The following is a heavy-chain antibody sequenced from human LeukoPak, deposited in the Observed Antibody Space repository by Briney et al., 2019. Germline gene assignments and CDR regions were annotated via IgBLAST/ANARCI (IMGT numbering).Heavy chain of an antibody. CDR3: ARHPFSAPFDY. D-gene: IGHD6-19*01. J-gene: IGHJ4*02. Sequence: ETLSLTCTVSGGSMNNYYWSWIRQTPGKGLEWIAYAYHTGHTHYNPSLKSRVAISLDTSKNQVSLKVNSVTAADTAVYYCARHPFSAPFDYWGQGTLVTVSS. V-gene: IGHV4-59*08. CDR1: GGSMNNYY. CDR2: AYHTGHT.